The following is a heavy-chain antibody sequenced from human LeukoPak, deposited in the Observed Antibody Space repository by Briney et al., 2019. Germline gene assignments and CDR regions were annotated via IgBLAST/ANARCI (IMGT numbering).Heavy chain of an antibody. D-gene: IGHD6-13*01. V-gene: IGHV3-7*04. Sequence: PGGSLRLSCVTSGFTFSTFWMTWVRQAPGKGLEWVANIKQDGGEKYYVDSLKGRFTISRDNARNSLYLQMNSLRADDTAVYYCARAKFGSSWNYYYYYYYMDVWGTGTTVTVSS. CDR1: GFTFSTFW. CDR3: ARAKFGSSWNYYYYYYYMDV. CDR2: IKQDGGEK. J-gene: IGHJ6*03.